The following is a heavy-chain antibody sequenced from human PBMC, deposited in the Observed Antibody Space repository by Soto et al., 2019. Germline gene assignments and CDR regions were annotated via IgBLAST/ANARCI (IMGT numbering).Heavy chain of an antibody. Sequence: GXSVKLSCQASGYTFTSYGISWVRQAPRQGLEWMGWISAYNGNTNYAQKLQGRVTMTTDTSTSTAYMELRSLRSDDTAVYYCARDAFAFWSGYYMDYGMDVWGQGTTVTVSS. CDR1: GYTFTSYG. V-gene: IGHV1-18*04. CDR3: ARDAFAFWSGYYMDYGMDV. J-gene: IGHJ6*02. CDR2: ISAYNGNT. D-gene: IGHD3-3*01.